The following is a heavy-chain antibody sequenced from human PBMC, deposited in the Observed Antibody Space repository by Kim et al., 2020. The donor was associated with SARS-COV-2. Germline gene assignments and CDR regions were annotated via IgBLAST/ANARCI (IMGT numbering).Heavy chain of an antibody. V-gene: IGHV3-66*01. Sequence: GDSVKDRFTISRDNSKNTLYLQMNRLRAEDTAVYYCASSEDSGSHRGAFDIWGQGTMVTVSS. CDR3: ASSEDSGSHRGAFDI. D-gene: IGHD1-26*01. J-gene: IGHJ3*02.